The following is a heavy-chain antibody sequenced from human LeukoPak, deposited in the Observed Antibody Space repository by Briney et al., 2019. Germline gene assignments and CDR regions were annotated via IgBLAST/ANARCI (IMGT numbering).Heavy chain of an antibody. J-gene: IGHJ4*02. Sequence: GGSLRLSCAASGFSFSNSWMSWVRQAPGKGLEWVANIKPDGSEKYYVDSVRGRFTLSRDNAKNSLYLQMNSLRAEDTAVYYCLRDTGCHTTNCYSYFDYWGQGTLVTVSS. CDR3: LRDTGCHTTNCYSYFDY. D-gene: IGHD2-15*01. V-gene: IGHV3-7*01. CDR2: IKPDGSEK. CDR1: GFSFSNSW.